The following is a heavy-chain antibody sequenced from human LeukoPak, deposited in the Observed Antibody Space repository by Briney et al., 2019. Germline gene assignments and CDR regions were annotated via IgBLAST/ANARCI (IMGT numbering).Heavy chain of an antibody. CDR1: GFTVSSNY. V-gene: IGHV3-53*01. D-gene: IGHD5-18*01. J-gene: IGHJ4*02. CDR3: ARGPLPYGYLDY. Sequence: GGSLRVSCAASGFTVSSNYMSGVRQAPGKGLEWVSVIYSGGSTYYADSVKGRFTISRDNSKNTLFLQMNSLRAEDTAVYYCARGPLPYGYLDYWGQGTLVTVSS. CDR2: IYSGGST.